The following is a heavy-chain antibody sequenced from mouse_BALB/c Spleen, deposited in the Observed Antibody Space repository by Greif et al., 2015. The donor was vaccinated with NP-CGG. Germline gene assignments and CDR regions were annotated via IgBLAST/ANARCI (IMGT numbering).Heavy chain of an antibody. Sequence: VQLKESGPGLVKPSQSLSLTCSVTGYSITSGYYWNWIRQFPGNKLEWMGYISYDGSNNYNPSLKNRISITRDTSKNQFFLKLNSVTTEDTATYYCARDPDGNYLYYAMDYWGQGTSVTVSS. CDR2: ISYDGSN. CDR1: GYSITSGYY. V-gene: IGHV3-6*02. D-gene: IGHD2-1*01. CDR3: ARDPDGNYLYYAMDY. J-gene: IGHJ4*01.